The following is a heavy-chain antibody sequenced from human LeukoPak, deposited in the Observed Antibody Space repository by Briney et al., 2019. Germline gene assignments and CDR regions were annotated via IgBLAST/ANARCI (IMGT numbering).Heavy chain of an antibody. Sequence: SETLSLTCSVSRFSISSGYYWGWIRQPPGKGLEWVATISHSGNTYFNPSLQSRVTVSLDTPKNQFSLNVTSVKAADTAMYYCTRGTLHLDTWGQGTLVIVSS. D-gene: IGHD2-15*01. CDR3: TRGTLHLDT. CDR1: RFSISSGYY. J-gene: IGHJ5*02. CDR2: ISHSGNT. V-gene: IGHV4-38-2*01.